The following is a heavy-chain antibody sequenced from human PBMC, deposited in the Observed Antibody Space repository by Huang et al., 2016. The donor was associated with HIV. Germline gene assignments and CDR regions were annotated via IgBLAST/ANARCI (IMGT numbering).Heavy chain of an antibody. CDR3: ASQHIGAAATWF. CDR2: VYQRGST. D-gene: IGHD6-13*01. V-gene: IGHV4-39*01. Sequence: QLQLQESGPGQVKPSGTLSLTCAVCGDFSSSTNYYWGWIRQSPGKGLEWVGGVYQRGSTNSNPSLKSRVTLSVDTSRNQFSLRLNSVTAADTAVYYCASQHIGAAATWFWGRGTQVAVSS. CDR1: GDFSSSTNYY. J-gene: IGHJ4*02.